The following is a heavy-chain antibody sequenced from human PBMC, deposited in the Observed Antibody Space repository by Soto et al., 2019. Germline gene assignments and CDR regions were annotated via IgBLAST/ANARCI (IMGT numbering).Heavy chain of an antibody. CDR3: ARQRTRGDYAGDFDY. V-gene: IGHV4-59*01. D-gene: IGHD4-17*01. J-gene: IGHJ4*02. CDR1: SGCFSSYY. CDR2: IYYSGST. Sequence: SETRSLTCTGASGCFSSYYWGWIRQLPGKGRVWLGYIYYSGSTNYNPSLKTRVTISVDTHKNQFSLKLRSVTAADTAVYYCARQRTRGDYAGDFDYWEQGTLGTVSS.